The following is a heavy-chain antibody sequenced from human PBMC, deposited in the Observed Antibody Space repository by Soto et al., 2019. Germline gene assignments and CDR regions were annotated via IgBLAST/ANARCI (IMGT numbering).Heavy chain of an antibody. J-gene: IGHJ6*02. CDR2: IYYSGST. Sequence: QVQLQESDPGLVKPSQTLSLTCTVSGGSISSGGYYWSWIRQHPGKGLEWIGYIYYSGSTYYNPSLKRRVTISVDTSKNQFSLKLSSVTAADTAVYYCARGGRRSPGMDVWGQGTTVTVSS. V-gene: IGHV4-31*03. CDR1: GGSISSGGYY. CDR3: ARGGRRSPGMDV.